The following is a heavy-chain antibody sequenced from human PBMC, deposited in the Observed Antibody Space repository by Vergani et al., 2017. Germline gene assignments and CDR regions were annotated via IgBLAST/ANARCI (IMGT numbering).Heavy chain of an antibody. CDR3: AKTYYYGSGSPDFFDY. CDR2: IWYDGSNK. J-gene: IGHJ4*02. V-gene: IGHV3-33*06. CDR1: GFTFSRYG. D-gene: IGHD3-10*01. Sequence: VQLVESGGGVVQPGRSLRLSCAASGFTFSRYGMHWVRQAPGKGLEWVAVIWYDGSNKYYADSLKGRFTISRDNSKNTLYLQMNSLRAEDTAVYYCAKTYYYGSGSPDFFDYWGQGTLVTVSS.